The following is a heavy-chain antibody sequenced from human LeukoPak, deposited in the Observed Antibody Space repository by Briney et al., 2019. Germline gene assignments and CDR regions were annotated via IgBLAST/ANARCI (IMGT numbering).Heavy chain of an antibody. CDR1: GYTFTGYY. Sequence: GASVKLSCTASGYTFTGYYMHWVRQAPGQGLEWMGWINPSSGGTNYAQKFQGRVTMTRDTSISTAYMELSRLRSDDTAVYYCASGTVRLGELSLYNWFDPWGEGPLVTVSS. D-gene: IGHD3-16*02. V-gene: IGHV1-2*02. CDR2: INPSSGGT. J-gene: IGHJ5*02. CDR3: ASGTVRLGELSLYNWFDP.